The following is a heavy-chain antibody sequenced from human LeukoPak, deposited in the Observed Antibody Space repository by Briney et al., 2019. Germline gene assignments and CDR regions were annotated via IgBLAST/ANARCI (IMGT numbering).Heavy chain of an antibody. CDR1: GGTFSSYA. Sequence: ASVKVSCKASGGTFSSYAISWVRQAPGQGLEWIGRIIPILGIANYAQKFRGRVTITADKSTSTAYMELSSLRSEDTAVYYCAKPTYYYDSSGYVLDYWGQGTLVTVSS. V-gene: IGHV1-69*04. D-gene: IGHD3-22*01. J-gene: IGHJ4*02. CDR3: AKPTYYYDSSGYVLDY. CDR2: IIPILGIA.